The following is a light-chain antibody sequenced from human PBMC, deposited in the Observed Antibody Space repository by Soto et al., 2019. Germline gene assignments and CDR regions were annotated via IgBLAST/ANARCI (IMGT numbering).Light chain of an antibody. V-gene: IGKV3-15*01. Sequence: EIVMTQSPATLSVSPGERAPLSCRASQSVSSTLAWYQQKPGQAPRLLIYGASTRATGIPARFSGSGSGTEFTLSISSLQSEDFAVYHCQQHNNWPWTFGQGTKVEIK. CDR1: QSVSST. CDR3: QQHNNWPWT. J-gene: IGKJ1*01. CDR2: GAS.